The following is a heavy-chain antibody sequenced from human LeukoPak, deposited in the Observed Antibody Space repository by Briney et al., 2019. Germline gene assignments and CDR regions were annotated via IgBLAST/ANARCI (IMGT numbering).Heavy chain of an antibody. Sequence: GGSLRLSCAASGLTFSSHGMNWVRQAPGKGLEWISYITTSSATYYADYVKGRFTISRDNAKSSLYLVMNSLRAEDTAVYYCTRWRGTLQSLDYWGQGTLVTVSS. D-gene: IGHD3-16*01. CDR1: GLTFSSHG. CDR2: ITTSSAT. V-gene: IGHV3-48*01. CDR3: TRWRGTLQSLDY. J-gene: IGHJ4*02.